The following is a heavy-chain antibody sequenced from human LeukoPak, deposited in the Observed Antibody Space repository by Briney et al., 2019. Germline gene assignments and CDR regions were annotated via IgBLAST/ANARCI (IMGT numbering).Heavy chain of an antibody. CDR2: ISSSGSTI. Sequence: GGSLRLSCAASGFTFSSYEMNWARQAPGKVLEWVSYISSSGSTIYYADSVKGRFTISRDNAKNSLYLQMNSLRAEDTAVYYCARVGTPGRYCSGGSCFSGYYYYMDVWGKGTTVTIS. J-gene: IGHJ6*03. D-gene: IGHD2-15*01. CDR3: ARVGTPGRYCSGGSCFSGYYYYMDV. CDR1: GFTFSSYE. V-gene: IGHV3-48*03.